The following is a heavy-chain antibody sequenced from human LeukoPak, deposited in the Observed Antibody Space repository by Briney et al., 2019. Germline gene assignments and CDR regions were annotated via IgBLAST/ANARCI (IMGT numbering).Heavy chain of an antibody. V-gene: IGHV3-7*02. J-gene: IGHJ5*02. Sequence: PGGSLRLSCAASGFTFSSYWMSWVRQAPGKGLEWVANIKQDGCEKYYVDSVKGRFTISRDNAKNSLYLQMNSLRVEDTAVYYCTTDPREVPFDPWGQGTLVTVSS. CDR3: TTDPREVPFDP. CDR2: IKQDGCEK. CDR1: GFTFSSYW.